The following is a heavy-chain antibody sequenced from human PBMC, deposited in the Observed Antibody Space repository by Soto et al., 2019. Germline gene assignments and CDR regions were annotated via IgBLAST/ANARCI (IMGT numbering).Heavy chain of an antibody. CDR2: IKQDGSEK. CDR1: VFTFSSDW. D-gene: IGHD3-3*01. CDR3: ARDQRFLEWLSAPSDY. Sequence: WWSLRLSCSASVFTFSSDWMSWWRQAPGKGLEWVANIKQDGSEKYYVDSVKGRFTISRDNAKNSLYLQMNSLRAEDTAVYYCARDQRFLEWLSAPSDYWGQGTLVTVSS. J-gene: IGHJ4*02. V-gene: IGHV3-7*01.